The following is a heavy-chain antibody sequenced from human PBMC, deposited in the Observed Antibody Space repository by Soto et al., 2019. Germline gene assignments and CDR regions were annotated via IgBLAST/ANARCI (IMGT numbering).Heavy chain of an antibody. CDR2: IYYSGNT. D-gene: IGHD2-8*01. CDR1: GGSISGGGDY. Sequence: QVQLQESGPGLVKPSQTLSLTCSVSGGSISGGGDYWTWIRQHPGKGLEWIGYIYYSGNTYYNPSLKSRVTISVATSTIQFSLRLGSVTAADTAVYYCARSHCTNGVCFRSNDAFDIWGQGTMVTVSS. J-gene: IGHJ3*02. V-gene: IGHV4-31*03. CDR3: ARSHCTNGVCFRSNDAFDI.